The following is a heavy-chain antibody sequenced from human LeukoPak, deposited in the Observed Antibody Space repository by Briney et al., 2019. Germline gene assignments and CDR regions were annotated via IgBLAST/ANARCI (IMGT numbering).Heavy chain of an antibody. CDR1: GRSISSYY. D-gene: IGHD3-10*01. V-gene: IGHV4-59*01. Sequence: PSETLSLTRTVSGRSISSYYWSWIRQPPGEGLEWIGYIYYSGSTNYNPSLKSRVTISVDTSKNQFSLKLSSVTAADTAVYYCARARRLIGSGSLGDFDYWGQGTLVTVSS. CDR3: ARARRLIGSGSLGDFDY. J-gene: IGHJ4*02. CDR2: IYYSGST.